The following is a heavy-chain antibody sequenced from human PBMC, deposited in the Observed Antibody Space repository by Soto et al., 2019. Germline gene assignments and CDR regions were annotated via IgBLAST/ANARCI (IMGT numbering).Heavy chain of an antibody. D-gene: IGHD2-21*01. CDR1: GLTFSSHW. J-gene: IGHJ3*02. CDR2: IDSDGSRT. Sequence: EVQLVESGGGLVQPGGSLRLSCAASGLTFSSHWMHWVRQAPGKGLVWVSRIDSDGSRTNYADSVKGRFTISRDNGKNTVYLQMNSLRVEETAVYYCARGVRGAYGLDIWGQGTMVTVSS. CDR3: ARGVRGAYGLDI. V-gene: IGHV3-74*01.